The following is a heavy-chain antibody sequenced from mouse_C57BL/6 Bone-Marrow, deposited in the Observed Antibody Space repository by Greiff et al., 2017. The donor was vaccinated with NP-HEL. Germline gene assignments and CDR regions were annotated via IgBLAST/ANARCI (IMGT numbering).Heavy chain of an antibody. V-gene: IGHV1-56*01. CDR2: IFPGSGST. Sequence: VQLMESGPELVRPGASVKISCKAPGYTFTSYWMQWVRQRPGQGLEWIGEIFPGSGSTYYNEKFKGKATLTVDTSSSTAYMQLSSLTSEDSAVYFCASHGYYSNPYAMDYWGQGTSVTVSS. CDR1: GYTFTSYW. J-gene: IGHJ4*01. D-gene: IGHD2-5*01. CDR3: ASHGYYSNPYAMDY.